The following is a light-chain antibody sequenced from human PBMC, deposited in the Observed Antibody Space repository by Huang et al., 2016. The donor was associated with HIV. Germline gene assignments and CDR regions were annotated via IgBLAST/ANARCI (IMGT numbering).Light chain of an antibody. J-gene: IGKJ3*01. CDR1: QSVSSY. V-gene: IGKV3-11*01. Sequence: EIVLTQSPATLSLSPGERATLSCRASQSVSSYLAWYQQKPGQAPRLLIYDASNRATGIPARCSGSGSGTDFTLTISSLEPEDFAVYYCQQRSNWPPPFTFGPGTKVDIK. CDR3: QQRSNWPPPFT. CDR2: DAS.